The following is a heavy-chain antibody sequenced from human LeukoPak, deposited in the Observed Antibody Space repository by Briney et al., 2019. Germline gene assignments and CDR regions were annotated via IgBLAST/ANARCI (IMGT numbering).Heavy chain of an antibody. J-gene: IGHJ5*02. V-gene: IGHV4-59*08. D-gene: IGHD2-2*01. CDR2: IYYSGST. CDR3: ARHGALGYCSSTSCPNWFDP. CDR1: GGSISSYY. Sequence: LETLSLTCTVSGGSISSYYWSWIRQPPGKGLEWIGYIYYSGSTNHNPSLKSRVTISVDTSKNQFSLKLSSVTAADTAVYYCARHGALGYCSSTSCPNWFDPWGQGTLVTVSS.